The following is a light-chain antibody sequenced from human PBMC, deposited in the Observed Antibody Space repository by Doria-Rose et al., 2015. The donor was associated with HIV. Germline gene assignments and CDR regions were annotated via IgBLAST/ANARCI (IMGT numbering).Light chain of an antibody. J-gene: IGKJ1*01. CDR2: DGS. CDR3: HQYGISWT. Sequence: TQSPGTLSLSPGERATLSCRASQSFSSTYLAWYQQTPGQAPSLLIYDGSTSATGIPDRFSASGSGTDFTLTINRLEPEDFALYYCHQYGISWTFGQGTKVEI. CDR1: QSFSSTY. V-gene: IGKV3-20*01.